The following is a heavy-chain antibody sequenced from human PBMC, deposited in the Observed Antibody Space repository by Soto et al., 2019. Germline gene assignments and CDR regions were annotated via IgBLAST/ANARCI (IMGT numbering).Heavy chain of an antibody. J-gene: IGHJ6*02. V-gene: IGHV3-33*01. CDR2: IWYDGSNK. D-gene: IGHD5-18*01. CDR3: ARIQLWPDYYYYYGMDV. Sequence: GGSLRLSCAASGFTFSSYGMHWARQAPGKGLEWVAVIWYDGSNKYYADSVKGRFTISRDNSKNTLYLQMNSLRAEDTAVYYCARIQLWPDYYYYYGMDVWGQGTTVTVSS. CDR1: GFTFSSYG.